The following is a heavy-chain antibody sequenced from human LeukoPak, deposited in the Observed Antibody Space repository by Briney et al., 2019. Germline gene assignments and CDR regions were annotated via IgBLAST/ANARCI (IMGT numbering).Heavy chain of an antibody. Sequence: GASVKVSCEASGYTFTSYDINWVRQATGQGLEWMGWMNPNSGNTGYAQKFQGRVTMTRNTSISTAYMELSSLRSEDTAVYYCARGRNDYVWGSWGYYYYYMDVWGKGTTVTISS. CDR1: GYTFTSYD. CDR3: ARGRNDYVWGSWGYYYYYMDV. J-gene: IGHJ6*03. V-gene: IGHV1-8*01. CDR2: MNPNSGNT. D-gene: IGHD3-16*01.